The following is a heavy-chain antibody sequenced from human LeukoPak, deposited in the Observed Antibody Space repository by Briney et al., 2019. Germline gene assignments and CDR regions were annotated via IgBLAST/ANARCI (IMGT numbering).Heavy chain of an antibody. V-gene: IGHV4-34*01. CDR2: INHSGST. D-gene: IGHD6-6*01. CDR1: GGSFSGYY. J-gene: IGHJ4*02. Sequence: LETLSLTCAVYGGSFSGYYWSWIRQPPGKGLEWIGEINHSGSTNYNPSLKSRVTISVDTSKNQFSLRLSSVTAADTAVYYCARHRAYSSSSPFDYWGQGTLVTAST. CDR3: ARHRAYSSSSPFDY.